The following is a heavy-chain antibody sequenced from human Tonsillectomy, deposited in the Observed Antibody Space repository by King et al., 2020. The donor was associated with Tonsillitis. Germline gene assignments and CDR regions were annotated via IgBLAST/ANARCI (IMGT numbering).Heavy chain of an antibody. D-gene: IGHD1-1*01. CDR1: GFIFTDAY. Sequence: VQLVESGGGLVKPGGSLRLSCAASGFIFTDAYMNWVRQAPGKGLEWVGRIKSNTDGGTTEYAAPVKRRFSISRDDSKSTLYLQMNSPKIEDTAFYYCQTGSIWGIHYWGQGALVTVSS. CDR3: QTGSIWGIHY. V-gene: IGHV3-15*07. CDR2: IKSNTDGGTT. J-gene: IGHJ4*02.